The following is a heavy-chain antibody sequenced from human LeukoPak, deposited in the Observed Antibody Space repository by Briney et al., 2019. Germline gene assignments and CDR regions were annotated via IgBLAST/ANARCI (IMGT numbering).Heavy chain of an antibody. Sequence: SVKVSCKASGGTFSSYAISWVRQAPGQGLEWMGGIIPIFGTANYAQKFQGGVTITTDESTSTAYMELSSLRSEDTAVYYCARALSGGTARTSNYMDVWGKGTTVTVSS. CDR2: IIPIFGTA. CDR1: GGTFSSYA. J-gene: IGHJ6*03. D-gene: IGHD6-13*01. V-gene: IGHV1-69*05. CDR3: ARALSGGTARTSNYMDV.